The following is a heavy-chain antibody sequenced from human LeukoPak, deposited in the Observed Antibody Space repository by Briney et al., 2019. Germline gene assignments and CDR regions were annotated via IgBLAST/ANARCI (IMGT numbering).Heavy chain of an antibody. V-gene: IGHV3-30-3*01. CDR2: ISYDGSNK. CDR3: ASAVSGLDY. Sequence: GGSLRLSCAASGFTFSSYAMHWVRQAPGKGLEWVAVISYDGSNKYYADSVKGRFTISRDNSKNTLYLQMNSLRAEDTAVYYCASAVSGLDYWGQGTLSPSPQ. CDR1: GFTFSSYA. D-gene: IGHD6-19*01. J-gene: IGHJ4*02.